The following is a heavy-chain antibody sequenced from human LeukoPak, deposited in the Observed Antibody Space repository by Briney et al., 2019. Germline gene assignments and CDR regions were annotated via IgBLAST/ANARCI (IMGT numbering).Heavy chain of an antibody. CDR3: AREYYGSGKGGWFDP. J-gene: IGHJ5*02. V-gene: IGHV3-64*01. Sequence: GGSLRLSCAASGFTFSSYAMHWVRQAPGKGLEYVSAISSNGGSTYYANSVKGRFTISRDNSKNTLYLQMGSLRAEDMAVYYCAREYYGSGKGGWFDPWGQGTLVTVSS. CDR2: ISSNGGST. D-gene: IGHD3-10*01. CDR1: GFTFSSYA.